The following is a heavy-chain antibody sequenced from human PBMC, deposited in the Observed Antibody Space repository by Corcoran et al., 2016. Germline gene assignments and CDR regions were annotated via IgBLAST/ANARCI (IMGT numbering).Heavy chain of an antibody. Sequence: EVKLVESGGGVVQPGGSLRLSCADSGFAFSSYNMNWVRLTPGKKLEWVSYISSTSSDIFYADSVKGRFTISRDNARNSLSLHMNSLRDEDTAGYYCARARIEAYDYWGQGTLVTVSS. CDR1: GFAFSSYN. V-gene: IGHV3-48*02. J-gene: IGHJ4*02. CDR2: ISSTSSDI. CDR3: ARARIEAYDY. D-gene: IGHD2-15*01.